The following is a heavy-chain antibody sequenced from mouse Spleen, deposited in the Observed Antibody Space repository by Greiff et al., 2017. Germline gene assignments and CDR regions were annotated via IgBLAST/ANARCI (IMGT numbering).Heavy chain of an antibody. Sequence: QVQLKESGAELVRPGASVTLSCKASGYTFTDYEMHWVKQTPVHGLEWIGAIDPETGGTAYNQKFKGKAILTADKSSSTAYMELRSLISEDSAVYYCTRHWDYFDYWGQGTTLTVSS. V-gene: IGHV1-15*01. D-gene: IGHD4-1*01. J-gene: IGHJ2*01. CDR3: TRHWDYFDY. CDR2: IDPETGGT. CDR1: GYTFTDYE.